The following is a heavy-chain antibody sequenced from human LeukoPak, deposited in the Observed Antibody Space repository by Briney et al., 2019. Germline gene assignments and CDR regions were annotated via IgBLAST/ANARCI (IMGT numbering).Heavy chain of an antibody. CDR3: ATKPLYDFWSGYQNWFDP. Sequence: PGRSLRLSCAASGFTFSSYGMHWIRKPPGKGLEWIGEINHSGSTNYNPSLKSRVTISVDTSKNQFSLKLSSVTAADTAVYYCATKPLYDFWSGYQNWFDPWGQGTLVTVSS. D-gene: IGHD3-3*01. J-gene: IGHJ5*02. CDR1: GFTFSSYG. V-gene: IGHV4-34*08. CDR2: INHSGST.